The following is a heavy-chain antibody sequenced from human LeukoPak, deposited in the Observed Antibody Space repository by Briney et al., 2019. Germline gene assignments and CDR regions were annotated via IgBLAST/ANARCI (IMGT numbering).Heavy chain of an antibody. D-gene: IGHD4-17*01. J-gene: IGHJ4*02. V-gene: IGHV4-34*01. CDR3: AREVGGDFDALDY. CDR1: GGSFSGYY. CDR2: INHSGST. Sequence: SETLSLTCAVYGGSFSGYYWSWIRQHPGKGLEWIGEINHSGSTNYNPSLKSRVTISVDNSKNQLSLTLTSVTAADTAVYYCAREVGGDFDALDYWGQGTLVTVSS.